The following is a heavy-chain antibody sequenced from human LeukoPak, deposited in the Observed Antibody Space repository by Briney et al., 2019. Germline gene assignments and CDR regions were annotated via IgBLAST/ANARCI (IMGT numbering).Heavy chain of an antibody. J-gene: IGHJ3*02. D-gene: IGHD6-13*01. CDR1: GFTFSSYG. CDR2: ISYHGSNK. CDR3: AKAYSSSWWYASDI. Sequence: GGSLRLSCAASGFTFSSYGMHWVRQAPGKGLEWVAVISYHGSNKYYADSVKGRFTISRDNSKNTLYLQMNSLRAEDTAVYYCAKAYSSSWWYASDIWGQGTMVTVSS. V-gene: IGHV3-30*18.